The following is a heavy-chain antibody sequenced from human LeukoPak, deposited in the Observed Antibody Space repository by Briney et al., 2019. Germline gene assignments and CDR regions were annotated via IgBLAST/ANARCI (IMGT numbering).Heavy chain of an antibody. CDR2: ISYDGSDK. CDR1: GFNFNSYT. J-gene: IGHJ1*01. D-gene: IGHD6-19*01. Sequence: GGSPRLSCAASGFNFNSYTMHWVRQAPGKGLEWVAVISYDGSDKFYADSVKGRFTISRDNSKNTLYLEMNNLRTEDTAVYYCARGPVAEPLEYWGQGTLVTVSS. V-gene: IGHV3-30*04. CDR3: ARGPVAEPLEY.